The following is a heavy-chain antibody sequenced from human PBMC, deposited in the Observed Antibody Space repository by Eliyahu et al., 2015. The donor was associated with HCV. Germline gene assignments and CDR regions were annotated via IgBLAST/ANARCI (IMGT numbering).Heavy chain of an antibody. D-gene: IGHD6-6*01. Sequence: QLQLQESGPGLVKPSETLSLTCTVSGGSISSSSYYWGWIRQPPGKGLEWIGSIYYSGSTYYNPSLKSRVTISVDTSKNQFSLKLSSVTAADTAVFYCARHDDSSSSYPYGYYYGMDVWGQGTTVTVSS. J-gene: IGHJ6*02. CDR3: ARHDDSSSSYPYGYYYGMDV. CDR2: IYYSGST. V-gene: IGHV4-39*01. CDR1: GGSISSSSYY.